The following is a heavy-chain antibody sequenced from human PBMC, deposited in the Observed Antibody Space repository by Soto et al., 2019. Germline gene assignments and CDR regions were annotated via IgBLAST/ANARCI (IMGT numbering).Heavy chain of an antibody. V-gene: IGHV4-30-2*01. CDR1: GGSISSGDYS. CDR3: ARAGAGFGNDNWFDP. D-gene: IGHD3-10*01. Sequence: PSETLSLTCAVSGGSISSGDYSWSWIRQPPGKGLEWIGYIYRSGSTYSNPSLKSRVIISVDTSKNQFALNLNSVTAADTAVYYYARAGAGFGNDNWFDPWGQGILVTVSS. CDR2: IYRSGST. J-gene: IGHJ5*02.